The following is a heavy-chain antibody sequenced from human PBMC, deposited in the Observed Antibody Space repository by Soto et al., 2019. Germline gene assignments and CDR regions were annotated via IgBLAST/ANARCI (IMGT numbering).Heavy chain of an antibody. D-gene: IGHD1-26*01. CDR2: INPKTAAT. CDR3: ARIKWGLNYYNGMDV. V-gene: IGHV1-2*02. CDR1: GYSFSDYF. J-gene: IGHJ6*02. Sequence: ASVKVSCKPSGYSFSDYFIQWVRQAPGQGLEWVAWINPKTAATNYAKKFQGRVSLTWDTSSTTASMELTRLRPDDTAVYYCARIKWGLNYYNGMDVWGQGTTVTVSS.